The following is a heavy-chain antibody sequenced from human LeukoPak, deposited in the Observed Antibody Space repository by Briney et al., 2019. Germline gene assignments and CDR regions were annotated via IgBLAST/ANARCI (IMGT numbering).Heavy chain of an antibody. J-gene: IGHJ3*02. CDR2: IYYSGST. CDR1: GGSISSYY. V-gene: IGHV4-59*01. CDR3: ARDLPYDSSGYGAFDI. Sequence: SETLSLTCTVSGGSISSYYWRWIRQPPGKGLEWIGYIYYSGSTNYNPSLKSRVTISVDTSKNQFSLKLSSVTAADTAVYYCARDLPYDSSGYGAFDIWGQGTMVTVSS. D-gene: IGHD3-22*01.